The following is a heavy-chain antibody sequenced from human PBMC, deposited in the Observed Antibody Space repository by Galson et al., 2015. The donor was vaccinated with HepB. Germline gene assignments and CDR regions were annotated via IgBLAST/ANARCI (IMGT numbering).Heavy chain of an antibody. D-gene: IGHD2-15*01. V-gene: IGHV1-2*06. CDR2: INPNSGGT. J-gene: IGHJ4*02. CDR3: ARGPLMIDIVVVVAPFDY. Sequence: SVKVSCKASGYTFTGYYMHWVRQAPGQGLEWMGRINPNSGGTNYAQKFQGRVTMTGDTSISTAYMELSRLRSDDTAVYYCARGPLMIDIVVVVAPFDYWGQGTLVTVSS. CDR1: GYTFTGYY.